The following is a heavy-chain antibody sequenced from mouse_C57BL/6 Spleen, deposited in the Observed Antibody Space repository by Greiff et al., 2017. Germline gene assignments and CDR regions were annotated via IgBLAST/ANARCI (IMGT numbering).Heavy chain of an antibody. CDR2: ISSGGDYI. D-gene: IGHD2-4*01. V-gene: IGHV5-9-1*02. J-gene: IGHJ2*01. CDR3: TRERLRPYFDY. CDR1: GFTFSSYA. Sequence: EVKLVESGEGLVKPGGSLKLSCAASGFTFSSYAMSWVRQTPEKRLEWVAYISSGGDYIYYADTVKGRVTISRDNARNTLYLQMSSLKSEDTAMYYYTRERLRPYFDYWGQGTTVTVSA.